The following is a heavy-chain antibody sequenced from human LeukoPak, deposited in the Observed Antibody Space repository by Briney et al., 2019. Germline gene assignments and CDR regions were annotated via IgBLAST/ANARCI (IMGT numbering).Heavy chain of an antibody. CDR3: AKDWADSSSWKLYYYYGMDV. D-gene: IGHD6-13*01. CDR1: GFTFSSYG. J-gene: IGHJ6*02. V-gene: IGHV3-30*02. Sequence: GGSLRLSCAASGFTFSSYGMHWVRQAPSKGLEWVAFIRYDGSNKYYADSVKGRFTISRDNSKNTLYLQMNSLRAEDTAVYYCAKDWADSSSWKLYYYYGMDVWGQGTTVTVSS. CDR2: IRYDGSNK.